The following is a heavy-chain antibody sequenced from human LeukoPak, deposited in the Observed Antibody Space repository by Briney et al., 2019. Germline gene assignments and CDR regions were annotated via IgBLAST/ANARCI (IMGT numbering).Heavy chain of an antibody. Sequence: ASVKVSCKASGGTFSSDAISWVRRAPGQGLEWMGGISPIFGTGNYAQKFQGRVAITADESANTAYMELNSLRSDDTAMYYCARSYNWNNVDYWGQGTLVTVSS. J-gene: IGHJ4*02. CDR1: GGTFSSDA. CDR2: ISPIFGTG. V-gene: IGHV1-69*13. D-gene: IGHD1/OR15-1a*01. CDR3: ARSYNWNNVDY.